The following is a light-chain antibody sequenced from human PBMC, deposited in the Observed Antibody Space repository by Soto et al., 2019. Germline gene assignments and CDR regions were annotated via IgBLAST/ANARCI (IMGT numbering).Light chain of an antibody. V-gene: IGKV1-5*01. CDR3: QQSETYPLT. J-gene: IGKJ5*01. CDR2: DAS. CDR1: QSISSW. Sequence: DIQMTQSPSSLSASVGDRVTITCRASQSISSWLAWYQHKPGKAPNLLIYDASTLMSGVPSRFSGSGSGTELTITISSLQPGDFATYYCQQSETYPLTFGQGTRLEIK.